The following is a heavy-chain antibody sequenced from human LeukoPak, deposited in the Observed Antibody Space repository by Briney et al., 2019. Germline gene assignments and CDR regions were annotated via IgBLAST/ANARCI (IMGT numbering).Heavy chain of an antibody. D-gene: IGHD1-26*01. J-gene: IGHJ5*02. CDR2: IKSKTNGGTT. Sequence: NPGGSLRLSCAASGFTFSNAWISWVRQAPGKGLEWVGRIKSKTNGGTTDYAAPVKGRFPISRDDSKNTLYLQMNSLKTEDTAVYYCTTYTWSGNYGGWFDPWGQGTLVTVSS. CDR1: GFTFSNAW. V-gene: IGHV3-15*01. CDR3: TTYTWSGNYGGWFDP.